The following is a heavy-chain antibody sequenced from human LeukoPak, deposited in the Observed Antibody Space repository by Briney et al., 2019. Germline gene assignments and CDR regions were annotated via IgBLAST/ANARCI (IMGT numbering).Heavy chain of an antibody. D-gene: IGHD4-17*01. CDR2: INHSGYT. CDR3: TRMTTGHDY. J-gene: IGHJ4*02. V-gene: IGHV4-34*01. CDR1: GVSFNDYY. Sequence: SETLSLTCAVSGVSFNDYYWSWVRQTPGKGLEWIGEINHSGYTNDSPSPKSRVTLSIDTSRKQFSLNLRSVTVADTGIYYCTRMTTGHDYWGQGTLVTVPS.